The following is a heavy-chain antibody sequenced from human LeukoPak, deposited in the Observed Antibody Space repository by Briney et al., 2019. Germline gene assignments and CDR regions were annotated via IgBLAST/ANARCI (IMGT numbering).Heavy chain of an antibody. Sequence: GRSLRLSCAASGFTFSSYAMHWVRQAPGKGLEWVAVISYDGSNKYYADSVKGRFTISRDNSKNTLYLQMNSLRAEDTAVYYCARGRCSSTSCYTVGGAFDYWGQGTRVTVSS. CDR3: ARGRCSSTSCYTVGGAFDY. D-gene: IGHD2-2*02. CDR2: ISYDGSNK. V-gene: IGHV3-30*01. J-gene: IGHJ4*02. CDR1: GFTFSSYA.